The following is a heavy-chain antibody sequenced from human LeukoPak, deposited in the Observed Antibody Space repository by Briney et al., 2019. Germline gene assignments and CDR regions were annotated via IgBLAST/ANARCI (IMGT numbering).Heavy chain of an antibody. D-gene: IGHD6-19*01. CDR1: GDSVSSNSAA. CDR2: TYYRSKWYN. V-gene: IGHV6-1*01. J-gene: IGHJ4*02. CDR3: ARGSGIAVAGTCFDY. Sequence: SQTLSLTCAISGDSVSSNSAAWNWIRQSPSRGLEWLGRTYYRSKWYNDYAVSVKSRITINPVTSKNQFSLQLNSVTPEDTAVYYCARGSGIAVAGTCFDYWGQGTLVTVSS.